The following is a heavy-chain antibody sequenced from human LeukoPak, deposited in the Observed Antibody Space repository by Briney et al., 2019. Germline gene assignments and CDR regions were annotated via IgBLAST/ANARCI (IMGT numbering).Heavy chain of an antibody. D-gene: IGHD1-14*01. CDR1: GGSLSSNNYY. J-gene: IGHJ4*02. V-gene: IGHV4-39*07. CDR2: IYYTGIT. CDR3: ARGGPHEETGTFDY. Sequence: SETLSLTCTVSGGSLSSNNYYWGWIRQPPGKGLEWDGGIYYTGITYYNPSLKSPVTISVYTSKNQFSLKLRSMTAADTAVYYCARGGPHEETGTFDYWGQGTLVTVSS.